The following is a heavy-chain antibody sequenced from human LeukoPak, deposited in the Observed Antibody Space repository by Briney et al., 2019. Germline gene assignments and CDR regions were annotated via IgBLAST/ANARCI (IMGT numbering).Heavy chain of an antibody. D-gene: IGHD6-13*01. CDR3: ARDGPGGSSWYGPLDY. V-gene: IGHV3-33*08. Sequence: GSLRLSCAASGFTFSSYAMSWVRQAPGKGLEWVAVIWYDGSNKYYADSVKGRFTVSRDNSKNTLYLQMNSLRAEDTAVYYCARDGPGGSSWYGPLDYWGQGTLVTVSS. CDR1: GFTFSSYA. J-gene: IGHJ4*02. CDR2: IWYDGSNK.